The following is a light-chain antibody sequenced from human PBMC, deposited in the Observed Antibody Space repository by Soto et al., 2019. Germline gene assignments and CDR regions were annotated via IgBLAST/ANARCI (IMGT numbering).Light chain of an antibody. J-gene: IGLJ2*01. V-gene: IGLV1-40*01. CDR3: QSYDSSLSAVV. CDR1: SSNIGAGYD. Sequence: HSVLTQPPSVSGAPGQRVTISCTGSSSNIGAGYDVHWYQHLPGTAPKLLIYGNTNRPSGVPDRFSGSKSGTSASLAITGLQAEDEADYYCQSYDSSLSAVVFGGGTKLTVL. CDR2: GNT.